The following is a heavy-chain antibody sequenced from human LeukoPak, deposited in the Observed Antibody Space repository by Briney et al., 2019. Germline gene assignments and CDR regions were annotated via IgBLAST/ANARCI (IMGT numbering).Heavy chain of an antibody. D-gene: IGHD6-19*01. CDR2: IYHSGST. CDR3: ARGRKSSGTVDY. CDR1: GGSISSSSYY. J-gene: IGHJ4*02. V-gene: IGHV4-39*07. Sequence: PSETLSLTCTVSGGSISSSSYYWGWIRQPPGKGLEWIGSIYHSGSTYYNPSLKSRVTISVDTSKNQFSLKLSSVTAADTAVYYCARGRKSSGTVDYWGQGTLVTVSS.